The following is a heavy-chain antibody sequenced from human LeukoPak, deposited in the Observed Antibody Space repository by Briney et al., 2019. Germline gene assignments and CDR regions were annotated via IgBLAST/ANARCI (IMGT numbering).Heavy chain of an antibody. J-gene: IGHJ6*03. CDR1: GYTSTSYG. Sequence: ASVKVSCKASGYTSTSYGISWVRQAPGQGLEWMGWISAYNGNTNYAQKLQGRVTMTTDTSTSTAYMELRSLRSDDTAVYYCARDLGASNYYYYYMDVWGKGTTVTVSS. CDR2: ISAYNGNT. CDR3: ARDLGASNYYYYYMDV. V-gene: IGHV1-18*01.